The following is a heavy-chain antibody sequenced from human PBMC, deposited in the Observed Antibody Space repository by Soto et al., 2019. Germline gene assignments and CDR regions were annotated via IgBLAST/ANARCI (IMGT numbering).Heavy chain of an antibody. CDR3: ARDWYYYDSSGYYYFDY. Sequence: QVQLVQSGAEVKKPGASVKVSCKASGYTFTSYGISWVRQAPGKGLEWMGWISAYNGNTNYAQKLQGRVTMTTDTSTSTAYMELRSLRSDDTAVYYCARDWYYYDSSGYYYFDYWGQGTLVTVSS. V-gene: IGHV1-18*04. CDR1: GYTFTSYG. CDR2: ISAYNGNT. J-gene: IGHJ4*02. D-gene: IGHD3-22*01.